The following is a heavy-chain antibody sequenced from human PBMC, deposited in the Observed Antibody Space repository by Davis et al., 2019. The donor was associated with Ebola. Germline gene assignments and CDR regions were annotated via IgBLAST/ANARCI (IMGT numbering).Heavy chain of an antibody. CDR2: INPNSGGT. Sequence: ASVKVSCKASGYTFTGYYMHWVRQAPGQGLEWMGWINPNSGGTNYAQKFQGRVTMTRDTSISTAYMELSRLRSDDTAVYYCARPSGSYDPPDYWGQGTLVTVSS. CDR3: ARPSGSYDPPDY. D-gene: IGHD1-26*01. CDR1: GYTFTGYY. J-gene: IGHJ4*02. V-gene: IGHV1-2*02.